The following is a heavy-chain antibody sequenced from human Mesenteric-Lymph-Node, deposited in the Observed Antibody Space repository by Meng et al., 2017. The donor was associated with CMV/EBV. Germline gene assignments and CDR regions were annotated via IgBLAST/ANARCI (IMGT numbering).Heavy chain of an antibody. CDR3: ARDRLPGLGGVGMDV. J-gene: IGHJ6*02. D-gene: IGHD3-3*01. CDR1: GYTFTSYY. V-gene: IGHV1-46*01. CDR2: INPSGGST. Sequence: ASVKVSCKASGYTFTSYYMHWVRQAPGQGLEWMGIINPSGGSTSYAQKFQGRVTMTRDTSTSTVYMELSSLRSEDTAVYYCARDRLPGLGGVGMDVWGQGTTVTVSS.